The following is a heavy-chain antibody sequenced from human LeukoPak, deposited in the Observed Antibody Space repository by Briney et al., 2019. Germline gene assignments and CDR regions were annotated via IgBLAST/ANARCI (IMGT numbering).Heavy chain of an antibody. CDR1: GFTFSSYA. D-gene: IGHD3-10*01. CDR3: ARGPPLLWFGESDYYYGMDV. Sequence: GGSLRLSCAASGFTFSSYAMHWVRQAPGKGLVWVSRINSDGSSTSYADSVKGRFTISRDNAKNTLYLQMNSLRAEDTAVYYCARGPPLLWFGESDYYYGMDVWGQGTTVTVSS. J-gene: IGHJ6*02. V-gene: IGHV3-74*01. CDR2: INSDGSST.